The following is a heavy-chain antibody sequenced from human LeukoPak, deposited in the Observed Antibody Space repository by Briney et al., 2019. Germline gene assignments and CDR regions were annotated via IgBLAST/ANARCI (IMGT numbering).Heavy chain of an antibody. CDR2: ISSSSNNI. J-gene: IGHJ5*02. CDR1: GFPFSTYA. Sequence: GGSLRLSCAASGFPFSTYAMNWIRQAPGKGLEWVSYISSSSNNIHYANSVRGRFTISRDNAKNSVYLQMNSLRAEDTAIYYCARAAGWFDPWGQGTLVTVSS. V-gene: IGHV3-48*04. CDR3: ARAAGWFDP.